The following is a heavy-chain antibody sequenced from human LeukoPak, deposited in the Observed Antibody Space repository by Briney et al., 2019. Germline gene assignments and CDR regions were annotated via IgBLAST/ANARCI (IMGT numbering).Heavy chain of an antibody. CDR1: GFTFSSFA. CDR3: ARGVVYPTWSGPHWSDY. D-gene: IGHD3-3*01. CDR2: IKQDASQE. Sequence: QPGGSLRLPCAASGFTFSSFAMSWVRQAPGKGPEWVAHIKQDASQEDHVDSVKGRFTISRDNAKNSLYLQMNSLRAEDTAVYYCARGVVYPTWSGPHWSDYWGQGTLVTVSS. J-gene: IGHJ4*02. V-gene: IGHV3-7*01.